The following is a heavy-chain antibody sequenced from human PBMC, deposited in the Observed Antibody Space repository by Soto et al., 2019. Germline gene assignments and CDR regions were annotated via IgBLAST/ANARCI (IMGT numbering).Heavy chain of an antibody. Sequence: QVQLVQSGAEVKKPGSSVKVSCKASGGTFSSYAISWVRQAPGQGLEWMGGIIPIFGTANYAQKFQGRVTITADESTSTAYMELSSLRSEDMAVYYCARIQYYDILTGELNPSTNWFDPWGQGTLVTVSS. CDR2: IIPIFGTA. J-gene: IGHJ5*02. D-gene: IGHD3-9*01. V-gene: IGHV1-69*01. CDR3: ARIQYYDILTGELNPSTNWFDP. CDR1: GGTFSSYA.